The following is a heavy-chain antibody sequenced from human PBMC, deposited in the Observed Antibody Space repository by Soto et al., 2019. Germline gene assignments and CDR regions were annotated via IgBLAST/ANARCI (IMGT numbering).Heavy chain of an antibody. D-gene: IGHD3-10*01. CDR3: AREPYGSGSYYGRYYYYGMDV. Sequence: QVQLVQSGAEVKKPGSSVKVSCKASGGTFSSYTISWVRQAPGQGLEWMGRIIPILGIANYAQKFQGRVTITADKSTSTAYMELSSLRSEDTAVYYCAREPYGSGSYYGRYYYYGMDVWGQGTTVTVSS. V-gene: IGHV1-69*08. CDR1: GGTFSSYT. CDR2: IIPILGIA. J-gene: IGHJ6*02.